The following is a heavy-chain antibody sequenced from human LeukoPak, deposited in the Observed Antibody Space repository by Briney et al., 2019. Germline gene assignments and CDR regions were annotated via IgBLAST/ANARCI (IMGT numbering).Heavy chain of an antibody. CDR2: ISGSGGST. Sequence: GGSLRLSCAASGFTFDDYAMHWVRQAPGKGLEWVSAISGSGGSTYYADSVKGRFTISRDNSKNTLYLQMNSLRAEDTAVYYCAKDPEQWLVQGTFDYWGQGTLVTVSS. J-gene: IGHJ4*02. CDR1: GFTFDDYA. V-gene: IGHV3-23*01. CDR3: AKDPEQWLVQGTFDY. D-gene: IGHD6-19*01.